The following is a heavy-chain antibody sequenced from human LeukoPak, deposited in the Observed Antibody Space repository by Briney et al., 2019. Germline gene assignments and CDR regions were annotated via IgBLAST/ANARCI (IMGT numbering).Heavy chain of an antibody. D-gene: IGHD3-22*01. Sequence: PGGSLRLSCAASGFTFSSYAMSWVRQAPGKGLEWVSAISGGGGSTYYADSVKGRFTISRDNSKNTLYLQMNSLRAEDTAVYYCAKGTFDYYDSSGYYSHDYYYHGMDVWGQGTTVTVSS. J-gene: IGHJ6*02. V-gene: IGHV3-23*01. CDR2: ISGGGGST. CDR1: GFTFSSYA. CDR3: AKGTFDYYDSSGYYSHDYYYHGMDV.